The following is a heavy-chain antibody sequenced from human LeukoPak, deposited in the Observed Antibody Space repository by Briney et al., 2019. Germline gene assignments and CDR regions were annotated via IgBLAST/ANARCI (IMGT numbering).Heavy chain of an antibody. D-gene: IGHD2-15*01. Sequence: GGSLRLSCSASGFTFSSYAMSWVRQPPGKGLEWVSGIRDSGGSTYYADSVNGRFTISRDNSDNTLYLRMNSLRAEDTAVYYCAKGCCSGGSCNFDYWGQGTLVTVSS. CDR3: AKGCCSGGSCNFDY. CDR1: GFTFSSYA. V-gene: IGHV3-23*01. J-gene: IGHJ4*02. CDR2: IRDSGGST.